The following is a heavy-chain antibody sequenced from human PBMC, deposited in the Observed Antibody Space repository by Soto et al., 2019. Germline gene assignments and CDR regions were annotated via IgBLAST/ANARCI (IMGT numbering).Heavy chain of an antibody. Sequence: GGSLRLSCAASGFTFISYGMHWVRPAPGKGLEWVAVISYDGSNKYYADSVKGRFTISRDNSKNTLYLQMNSLRAEDTAVYYCAKDHCSSTSCYGDYYYYGMDVWGQGTTVTVSS. CDR2: ISYDGSNK. CDR3: AKDHCSSTSCYGDYYYYGMDV. D-gene: IGHD2-2*01. CDR1: GFTFISYG. V-gene: IGHV3-30*18. J-gene: IGHJ6*02.